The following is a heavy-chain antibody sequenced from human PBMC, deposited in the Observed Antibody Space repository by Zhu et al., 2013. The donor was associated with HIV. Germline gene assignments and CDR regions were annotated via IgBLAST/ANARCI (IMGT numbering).Heavy chain of an antibody. CDR3: ARDGVVGARGLFDY. CDR1: GGTFSSYA. Sequence: QVQLVQSGAEVKKPGSSVKVSCKASGGTFSSYAISWVRQAPGQGLEWMGRIIPILGIANYAQKFQGRVTITADKSTSTAYMELSSLRSEDTAVYYCARDGVVGARGLFDYWGQGTLVTVSS. CDR2: IIPILGIA. D-gene: IGHD1-26*01. J-gene: IGHJ4*02. V-gene: IGHV1-69*09.